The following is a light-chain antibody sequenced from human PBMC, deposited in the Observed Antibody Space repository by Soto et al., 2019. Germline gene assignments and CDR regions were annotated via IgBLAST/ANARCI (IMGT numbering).Light chain of an antibody. CDR1: QSISSY. J-gene: IGKJ2*03. CDR3: QQSYSTCS. V-gene: IGKV1-39*01. CDR2: AAS. Sequence: DIQMTQSPSSLSAYVGDRVTITCRASQSISSYLNWYQHKPGKAPKLLISAASSLQSGVPSRFSGSGSGTDFTLTISSLQPEDFATYYCQQSYSTCSFGHGTKVYIK.